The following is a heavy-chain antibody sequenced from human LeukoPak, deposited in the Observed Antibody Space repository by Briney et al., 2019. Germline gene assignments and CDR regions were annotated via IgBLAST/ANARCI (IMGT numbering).Heavy chain of an antibody. CDR3: ARGLDYYDSSGYSNDAFDI. Sequence: SETLSLTCAVYGGSFSGYYWSWIRQPPGKGLEWIGEINHSGSTIYNPSLKSRVTISVDTSKNQFSLKLSSVTAADTAVYYCARGLDYYDSSGYSNDAFDIWGQGTMVTVSS. CDR1: GGSFSGYY. CDR2: INHSGST. J-gene: IGHJ3*02. D-gene: IGHD3-22*01. V-gene: IGHV4-34*01.